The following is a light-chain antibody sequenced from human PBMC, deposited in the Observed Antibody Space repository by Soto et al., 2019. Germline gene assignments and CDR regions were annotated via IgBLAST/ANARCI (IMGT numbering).Light chain of an antibody. J-gene: IGKJ1*01. V-gene: IGKV3-15*01. Sequence: EIVMTQSPATLSVSPGERATLSCRASQSVTINLAWYQHKPGQAPRVLIYGASTRATDVPARFSGSGSGTDFTLTISGLQSEDSALYYCQQYEKWPRTFGQGTKVENK. CDR2: GAS. CDR3: QQYEKWPRT. CDR1: QSVTIN.